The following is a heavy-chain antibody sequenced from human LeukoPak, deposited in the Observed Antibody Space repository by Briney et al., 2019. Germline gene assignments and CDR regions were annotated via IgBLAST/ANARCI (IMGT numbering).Heavy chain of an antibody. Sequence: SQTLSLTCAISGDSVSSNSAAWNWIRQSPSRGLEWLGRTYYRSKWYNDYAVSVKSRITINPDTSKNQFSLQLNSVTPEDTAVYYCARDLWIYGAGMFFDYYYGMDVWGQGTTVTVSS. J-gene: IGHJ6*02. CDR1: GDSVSSNSAA. CDR3: ARDLWIYGAGMFFDYYYGMDV. V-gene: IGHV6-1*01. D-gene: IGHD3/OR15-3a*01. CDR2: TYYRSKWYN.